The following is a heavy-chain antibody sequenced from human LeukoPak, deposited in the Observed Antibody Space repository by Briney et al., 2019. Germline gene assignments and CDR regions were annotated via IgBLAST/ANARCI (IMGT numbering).Heavy chain of an antibody. CDR1: GGSFSGYY. Sequence: SETLSLTCAVYGGSFSGYYWSWIRQPPGKGLEWIGYIYYSGSTNYNPSLKSRVTISVDTSKNQFSLKLSSVTAADTAVYYCASTGSTAHDYWGQGTLVTVSS. V-gene: IGHV4-59*01. J-gene: IGHJ4*02. CDR2: IYYSGST. D-gene: IGHD3-10*01. CDR3: ASTGSTAHDY.